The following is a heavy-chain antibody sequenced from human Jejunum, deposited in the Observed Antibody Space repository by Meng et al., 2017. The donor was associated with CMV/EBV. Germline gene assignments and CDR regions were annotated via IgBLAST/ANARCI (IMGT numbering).Heavy chain of an antibody. CDR3: AKGRGLLEYDFDY. J-gene: IGHJ4*02. V-gene: IGHV3-30*18. CDR2: ISYDGTNK. CDR1: GFTFSSYG. Sequence: CAASGFTFSSYGMHWVRQAPGKGLEWVAAISYDGTNKYYADSVKGLFTISRDNSKNMVYLQMNSLRAEDTAVYYCAKGRGLLEYDFDYWGQGTLVTVSS. D-gene: IGHD1-1*01.